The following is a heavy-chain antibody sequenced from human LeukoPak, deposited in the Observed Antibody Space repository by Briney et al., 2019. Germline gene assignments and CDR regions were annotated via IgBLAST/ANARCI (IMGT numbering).Heavy chain of an antibody. CDR2: IYHSGST. D-gene: IGHD3-22*01. Sequence: SETLSLTCTVSGYSISSGYYWGWIRQPPGKGLEWIGSIYHSGSTYYNPSLKSRVTISVDTSKNQFSLKLSSVTAADTAVYYCARAPLGYYGSSGYYYRANFYYFDYWGQGTLVTVSS. CDR1: GYSISSGYY. J-gene: IGHJ4*02. V-gene: IGHV4-38-2*02. CDR3: ARAPLGYYGSSGYYYRANFYYFDY.